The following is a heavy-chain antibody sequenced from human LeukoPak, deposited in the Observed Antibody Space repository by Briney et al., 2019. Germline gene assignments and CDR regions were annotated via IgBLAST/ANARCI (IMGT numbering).Heavy chain of an antibody. CDR3: ARDKIVGATLLDY. V-gene: IGHV3-21*01. CDR2: ISSSSSYI. J-gene: IGHJ4*02. D-gene: IGHD1-26*01. CDR1: GLTLSSYS. Sequence: GGSLRLSCAASGLTLSSYSMNWVRQAPGKGLEWVSSISSSSSYIYYADSVKGRFTISRDNAKNLLYLQMDGLRAEDAALYYCARDKIVGATLLDYWGQGTQVTVSS.